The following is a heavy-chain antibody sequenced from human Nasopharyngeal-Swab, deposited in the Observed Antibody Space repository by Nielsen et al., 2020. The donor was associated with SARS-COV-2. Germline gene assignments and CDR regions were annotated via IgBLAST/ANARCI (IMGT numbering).Heavy chain of an antibody. J-gene: IGHJ4*02. V-gene: IGHV1-2*06. CDR1: GYTFTGYY. Sequence: ASVTVSCMASGYTFTGYYMHWVRQAPGQGLEGMGRINPYSGGGTYYSQKLEDRGTMTRDMSINTVYMELSSLRSDDTAVYYCAADARGYCSGGSCYSVLWGQGTLVTVSS. CDR3: AADARGYCSGGSCYSVL. CDR2: INPYSGGGT. D-gene: IGHD2-15*01.